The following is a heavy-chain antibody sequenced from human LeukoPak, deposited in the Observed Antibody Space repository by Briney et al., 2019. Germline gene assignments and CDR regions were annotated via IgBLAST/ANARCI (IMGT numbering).Heavy chain of an antibody. CDR2: ISSSSSCI. CDR1: GFTFSSYS. CDR3: ARDSFLTGYLDV. J-gene: IGHJ6*02. V-gene: IGHV3-21*01. Sequence: PGGSLRLSCAASGFTFSSYSMNWVRQAPGKGLEWVSSISSSSSCIYYADSVKGRFTISRDNAKNSLYLQMNSLRAEDTAVYYCARDSFLTGYLDVWGQGTTVTVSS. D-gene: IGHD3-9*01.